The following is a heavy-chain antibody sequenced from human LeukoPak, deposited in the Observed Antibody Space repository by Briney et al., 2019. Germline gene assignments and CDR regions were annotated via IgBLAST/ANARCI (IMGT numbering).Heavy chain of an antibody. J-gene: IGHJ4*02. Sequence: SETLSLTCTVSGGSISSYYWSWIRQPPGQGLEWIGEISLSGHTSFNPSLKSRVTMSLDESKNYLSLNLASVTAADTAVYYCSRESGPFSPFGHWGQGTLVTVTS. D-gene: IGHD1-26*01. V-gene: IGHV4-59*12. CDR3: SRESGPFSPFGH. CDR1: GGSISSYY. CDR2: ISLSGHT.